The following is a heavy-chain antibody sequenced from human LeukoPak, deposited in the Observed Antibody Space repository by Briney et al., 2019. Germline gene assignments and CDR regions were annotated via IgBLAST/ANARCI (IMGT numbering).Heavy chain of an antibody. CDR1: GGSISSYY. CDR3: ARDKVGAVAGPNDYYFDY. D-gene: IGHD6-19*01. Sequence: SETLSLTCTVSGGSISSYYWSWIRQPAGKGLEWIGRLYTSGSTNYNPSLLSRVTMSVDTSKNQFSLKLSSVTAADTAAYYCARDKVGAVAGPNDYYFDYWGQGTLVTVSS. J-gene: IGHJ4*02. V-gene: IGHV4-4*07. CDR2: LYTSGST.